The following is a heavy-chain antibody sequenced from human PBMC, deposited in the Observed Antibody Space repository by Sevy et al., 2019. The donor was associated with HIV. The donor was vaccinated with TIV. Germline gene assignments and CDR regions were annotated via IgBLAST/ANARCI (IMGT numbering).Heavy chain of an antibody. V-gene: IGHV3-30*09. CDR2: ISYEGRNK. CDR1: GFTFSSYA. J-gene: IGHJ4*02. D-gene: IGHD2-21*02. Sequence: GGSLRLSCSASGFTFSSYALLWVRQAPGKGLEWVSLISYEGRNKYYSYSVKGRFAISRDESKTTLFLQMESLRTEDTAIYYCARVGVSYCTDDCYHRFDYWGRGTLVTVSS. CDR3: ARVGVSYCTDDCYHRFDY.